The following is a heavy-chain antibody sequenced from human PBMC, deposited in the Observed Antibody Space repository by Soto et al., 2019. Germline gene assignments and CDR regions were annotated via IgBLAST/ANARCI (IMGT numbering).Heavy chain of an antibody. Sequence: GGSLRLSCAASGLTVSSNYMSWVRQAPGKGLEWVSVIYSGGSTYYADSVKGRFTISRDNSKNTLYLQMNSLRAEDTAVYYCARDRQLWFGDDYYYYGMDVWGQGTTVTVSS. J-gene: IGHJ6*02. CDR2: IYSGGST. CDR3: ARDRQLWFGDDYYYYGMDV. CDR1: GLTVSSNY. V-gene: IGHV3-53*01. D-gene: IGHD3-10*01.